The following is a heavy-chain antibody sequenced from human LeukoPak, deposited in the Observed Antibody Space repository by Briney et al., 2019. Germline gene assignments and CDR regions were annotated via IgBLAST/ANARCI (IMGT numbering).Heavy chain of an antibody. J-gene: IGHJ4*02. CDR1: GFTFSSYG. D-gene: IGHD2-15*01. Sequence: PGRSLRLSCAASGFTFSSYGMHWVRQAPGKGLEWVAVIWYDGSNKYYADSVKGRFTISRDNSKNTLYLQMNSLRAEDTAVYYCARGRCGGGSCYYFDYWGQGTLVTVSS. CDR2: IWYDGSNK. CDR3: ARGRCGGGSCYYFDY. V-gene: IGHV3-33*01.